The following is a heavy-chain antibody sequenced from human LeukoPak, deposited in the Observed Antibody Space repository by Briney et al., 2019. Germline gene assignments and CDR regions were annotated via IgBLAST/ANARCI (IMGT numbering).Heavy chain of an antibody. V-gene: IGHV1-69*04. J-gene: IGHJ5*02. CDR2: IIPILGIA. CDR3: ARDRIVVVPAAINWFDP. Sequence: GASVKVSCKASGGTFSSYAISWVRQAPGQGLEWMGRIIPILGIANYAQKFQGRVTITADKSTSTAYMELSSLRSEDTAVYYCARDRIVVVPAAINWFDPWGQGTLVTVSS. CDR1: GGTFSSYA. D-gene: IGHD2-2*01.